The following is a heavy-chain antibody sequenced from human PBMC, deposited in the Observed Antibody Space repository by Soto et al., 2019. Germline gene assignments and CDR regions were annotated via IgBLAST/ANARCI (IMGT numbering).Heavy chain of an antibody. J-gene: IGHJ4*02. V-gene: IGHV1-46*01. CDR1: GYTFTSYY. D-gene: IGHD2-15*01. Sequence: ASVKVSCKASGYTFTSYYMHWVRQAPGQGLEWMGIINPSGVSTSYAQKFQGRVTMTRDTSTSTVYMELSSLRSEDTAVYYCAREAVVAATFDYWGQGTLVTVSS. CDR3: AREAVVAATFDY. CDR2: INPSGVST.